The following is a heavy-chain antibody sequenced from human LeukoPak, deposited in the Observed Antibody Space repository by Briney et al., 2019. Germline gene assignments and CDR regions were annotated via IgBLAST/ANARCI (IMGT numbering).Heavy chain of an antibody. CDR3: ARDVGCSGGSCYPVYFDY. CDR2: ISAYNGNT. CDR1: GYTFTSYG. J-gene: IGHJ4*02. V-gene: IGHV1-18*01. D-gene: IGHD2-15*01. Sequence: VSVKVSCTASGYTFTSYGISWVRQAPGQGLEWMGWISAYNGNTDYAQKLQGRVTMTTDTSTSTAYMELRSLRSDDTAVYYCARDVGCSGGSCYPVYFDYWGQGTLVTVSS.